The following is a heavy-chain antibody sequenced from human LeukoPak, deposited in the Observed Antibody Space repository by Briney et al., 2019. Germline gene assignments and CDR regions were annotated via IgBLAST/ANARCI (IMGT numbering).Heavy chain of an antibody. CDR3: ARAVPAALVSRWFDP. Sequence: SETLSLTCTVSGGSIGSGSYYWSWIRQPARKGLEWIGRIYTSGSTNYSPSLKSRVTISVDTSKNQFSLKLSSVTAADTAVYYCARAVPAALVSRWFDPWGQGTLVTVSS. D-gene: IGHD2-2*01. CDR1: GGSIGSGSYY. CDR2: IYTSGST. J-gene: IGHJ5*02. V-gene: IGHV4-61*02.